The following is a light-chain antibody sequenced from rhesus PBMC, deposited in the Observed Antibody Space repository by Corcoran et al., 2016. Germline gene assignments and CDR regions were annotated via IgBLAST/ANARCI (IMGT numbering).Light chain of an antibody. CDR2: GAS. CDR3: QQSSNLYS. J-gene: IGKJ2*01. CDR1: QSVGSY. Sequence: ETVVTQSPATLSLSPGERATLSCRASQSVGSYFAWYQQKPGQAPRLLIYGASRRATGIPDRFRGSGSGTDFTLTISSLEPEDVGVYYCQQSSNLYSFGQGTKVEIK. V-gene: IGKV3-24*04.